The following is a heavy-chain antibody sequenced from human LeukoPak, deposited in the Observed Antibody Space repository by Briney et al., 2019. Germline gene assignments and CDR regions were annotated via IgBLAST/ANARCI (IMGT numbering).Heavy chain of an antibody. CDR1: GFTFSSYA. CDR2: ISGSGGTT. Sequence: GGSLRLSCAASGFTFSSYAMSWVRQAPGKGLEWVSAISGSGGTTHYADSVKGRFTISRDNSKNTLSLQMNSLRAEDTAVYYCARDFNNRDWFDPWGQGTLVTVSS. D-gene: IGHD1-14*01. V-gene: IGHV3-23*01. CDR3: ARDFNNRDWFDP. J-gene: IGHJ5*02.